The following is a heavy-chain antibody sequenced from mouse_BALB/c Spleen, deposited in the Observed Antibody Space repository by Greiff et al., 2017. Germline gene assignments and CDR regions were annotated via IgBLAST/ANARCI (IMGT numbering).Heavy chain of an antibody. D-gene: IGHD1-2*01. CDR2: IWAGGST. CDR1: GFSLTSYG. CDR3: ASPHYYGYPAWFAY. J-gene: IGHJ3*01. V-gene: IGHV2-9*02. Sequence: VKLQESGPGLVAPSQSLSITCTVSGFSLTSYGVHWVRQPPGKGLEWLGVIWAGGSTDYNSALMSRLSISKDNSKSQVFLKMNSLQTDDTAMYYCASPHYYGYPAWFAYWGQGTLVTVSA.